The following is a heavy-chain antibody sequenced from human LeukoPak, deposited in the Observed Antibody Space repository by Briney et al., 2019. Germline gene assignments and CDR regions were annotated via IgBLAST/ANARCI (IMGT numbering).Heavy chain of an antibody. CDR3: ARDLYSSGWYGEKYYYYMDV. Sequence: KPSETLSLTCTVSGGSISSYYWSWIRQPPGKGLEWIGYIHYSGSTNYNPSLKSRVTISVDTSKNQFSLKLSSVTAADTAVYYCARDLYSSGWYGEKYYYYMDVWGKGTTVTVSS. CDR1: GGSISSYY. V-gene: IGHV4-59*12. CDR2: IHYSGST. D-gene: IGHD6-19*01. J-gene: IGHJ6*03.